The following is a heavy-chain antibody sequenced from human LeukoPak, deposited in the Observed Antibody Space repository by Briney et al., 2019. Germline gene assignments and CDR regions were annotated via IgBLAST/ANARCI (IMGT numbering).Heavy chain of an antibody. CDR3: ARDSLYCSSTSCRGGRSFDP. CDR1: GYTFTGYY. D-gene: IGHD2-2*01. V-gene: IGHV1-2*02. J-gene: IGHJ5*02. Sequence: ASVKVSCKASGYTFTGYYMHWVRQAPGQGLEWMGWINPNSGGTNYAQKFQGRVTMTRDTSISTAYMELSRLRSDDTAVYYCARDSLYCSSTSCRGGRSFDPWGQGPLVTVS. CDR2: INPNSGGT.